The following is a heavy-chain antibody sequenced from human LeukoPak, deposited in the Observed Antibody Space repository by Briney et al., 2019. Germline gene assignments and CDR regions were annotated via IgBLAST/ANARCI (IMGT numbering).Heavy chain of an antibody. J-gene: IGHJ4*02. CDR1: GFTFDDYA. V-gene: IGHV3-9*03. D-gene: IGHD3-10*02. Sequence: PGGSLRLSCAASGFTFDDYAMHWVRQAPGKGLEWVSGISWNSGSIGYADSVKGRFTISRDNAKNSLYLQMNSLRAEDMALYYCAKYLFGPYWGQGTLVTVSS. CDR2: ISWNSGSI. CDR3: AKYLFGPY.